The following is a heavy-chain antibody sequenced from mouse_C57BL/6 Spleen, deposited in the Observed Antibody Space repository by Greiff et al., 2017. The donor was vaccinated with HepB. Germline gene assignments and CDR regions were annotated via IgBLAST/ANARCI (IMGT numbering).Heavy chain of an antibody. CDR1: GYTFTDYY. Sequence: VQLQQSGAELVRPGASVKLSCKASGYTFTDYYINWVKQRPGQGLEWIARIYPGSGNTYYNEKFKGKATLTAEKSSSTAYMQLSSLTSEDSAVYFCARPSHYYGSSSYAMDYWGQGTSVTVSS. J-gene: IGHJ4*01. V-gene: IGHV1-76*01. CDR2: IYPGSGNT. D-gene: IGHD1-1*01. CDR3: ARPSHYYGSSSYAMDY.